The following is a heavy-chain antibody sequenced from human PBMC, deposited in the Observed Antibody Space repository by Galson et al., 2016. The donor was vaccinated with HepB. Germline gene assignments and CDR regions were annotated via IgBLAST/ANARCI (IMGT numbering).Heavy chain of an antibody. CDR2: IHDNGGTT. D-gene: IGHD3-3*01. CDR1: GFTFSSYS. CDR3: AKDDTRSWFDY. V-gene: IGHV3-23*01. J-gene: IGHJ4*02. Sequence: SLRLSCAASGFTFSSYSMSWVRQAPGKGLEWVSTIHDNGGTTYYADSVKGRFTISRDDSKNTLYLQMNSLRAEDTAIYYCAKDDTRSWFDYWGQGTLVTASS.